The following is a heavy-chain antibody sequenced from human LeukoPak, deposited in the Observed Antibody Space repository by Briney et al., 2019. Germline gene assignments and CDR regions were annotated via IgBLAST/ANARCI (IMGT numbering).Heavy chain of an antibody. CDR2: ISTSGRT. CDR3: ARDLDSSGYYHVVDS. Sequence: PGGSLRLSYAASGFTFSTYAMSWVRQAPGKGLEWVSLISTSGRTHYADSVQGRFTISRDNSKNTLSLHMNSLRAKDTAVYYCARDLDSSGYYHVVDSWGQGALVTVSS. J-gene: IGHJ4*02. D-gene: IGHD3-22*01. CDR1: GFTFSTYA. V-gene: IGHV3-23*01.